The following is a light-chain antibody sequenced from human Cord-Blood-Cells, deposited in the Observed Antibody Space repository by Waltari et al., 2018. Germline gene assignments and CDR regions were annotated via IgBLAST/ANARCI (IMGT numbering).Light chain of an antibody. CDR1: SSNIGNNY. CDR3: GTWDSSLSAGV. CDR2: DNN. J-gene: IGLJ3*02. Sequence: QSVLTQPPSVSAAPGQKVTISCSGSSSNIGNNYVSWYQQLPGTAPKPLIYDNNKRPAGIPDRFSGSNSGTSATLGITGLQTGDEADYYCGTWDSSLSAGVFGGGTKLTVL. V-gene: IGLV1-51*01.